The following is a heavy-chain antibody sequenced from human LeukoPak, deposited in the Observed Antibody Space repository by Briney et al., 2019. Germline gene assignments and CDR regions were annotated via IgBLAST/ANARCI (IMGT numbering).Heavy chain of an antibody. CDR1: GGSISSYY. CDR2: IYYSGST. J-gene: IGHJ3*02. CDR3: ATTSGYSHDAFDI. Sequence: PSETLSFTGTVSGGSISSYYWSWIRQPQGKGLEGFQYIYYSGSTNYNPSLQSRVTISVDTSENQFSLKLSSVTTADTAVYYCATTSGYSHDAFDIWGQGTMVTVSS. V-gene: IGHV4-59*01. D-gene: IGHD3-3*01.